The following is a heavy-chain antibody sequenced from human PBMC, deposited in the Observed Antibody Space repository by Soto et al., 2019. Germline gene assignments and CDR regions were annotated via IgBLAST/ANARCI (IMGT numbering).Heavy chain of an antibody. CDR2: IIPIFGTA. CDR1: GGTFSSYA. Sequence: QVQLVQSGAEVKKPGSSVKVSCKASGGTFSSYAISCVRQAPGQGLEWMGGIIPIFGTANYAQKFRGRVTITADESTRTAYMELGSLRSEDTAVYYCARDLRLGDTAMVTGDYWGQGTLVTVSS. V-gene: IGHV1-69*01. CDR3: ARDLRLGDTAMVTGDY. D-gene: IGHD5-18*01. J-gene: IGHJ4*02.